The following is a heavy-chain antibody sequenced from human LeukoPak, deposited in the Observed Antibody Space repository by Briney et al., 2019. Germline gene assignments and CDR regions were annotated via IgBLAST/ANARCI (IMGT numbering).Heavy chain of an antibody. CDR3: ARGGYGGYVGFNY. CDR1: GFSFVDYY. Sequence: ASVKVSCKVSGFSFVDYYMHWVRQATGQGLEWMGWMNPNSGNTGYAQKFQGRVTITRNTSISTAYMELSSLRSEDTAVYYCARGGYGGYVGFNYWGQGTLVTVSS. J-gene: IGHJ4*02. CDR2: MNPNSGNT. D-gene: IGHD5-12*01. V-gene: IGHV1-8*03.